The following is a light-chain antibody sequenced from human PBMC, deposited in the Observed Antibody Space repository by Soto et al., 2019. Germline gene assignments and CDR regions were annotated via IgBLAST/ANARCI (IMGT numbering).Light chain of an antibody. V-gene: IGKV1-12*01. CDR2: AAS. CDR3: HQATTLPLT. CDR1: RDINTW. Sequence: DFQMTQSPSSVSASVGDTVTISCRASRDINTWLAWYQQKPGKAHKLLIYAASTLQNGVPARFSFRGSGTDLTIIIRSLQPADFATYYCHQATTLPLTFGGGTKVEIK. J-gene: IGKJ4*01.